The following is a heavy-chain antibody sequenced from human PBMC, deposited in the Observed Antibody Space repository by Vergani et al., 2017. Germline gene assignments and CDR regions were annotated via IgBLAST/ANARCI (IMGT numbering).Heavy chain of an antibody. Sequence: QVQLQESGPGLVKPSETLSLTCVVSGYSISSGYYWGWIRQSPGKGLEWIGSIYHSGSTYYNPSLKSRVTISVDTSKNKFSLKLSSVTAADTAVYYCATIYCSSTSCLFDYWGQGTLVTVSS. V-gene: IGHV4-38-2*01. CDR2: IYHSGST. D-gene: IGHD2-2*01. CDR1: GYSISSGYY. J-gene: IGHJ4*02. CDR3: ATIYCSSTSCLFDY.